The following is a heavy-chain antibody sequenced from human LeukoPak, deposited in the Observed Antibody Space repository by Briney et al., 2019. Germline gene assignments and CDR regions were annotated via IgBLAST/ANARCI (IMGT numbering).Heavy chain of an antibody. V-gene: IGHV3-23*01. D-gene: IGHD5-12*01. Sequence: GGSLRLSCVASGFTYSSYAMSWVRQAPGKGLEWVSGISASGGSTYYADPVKGRFTISRDNSKNAHYLQMNSLRAEDTAVYYCAKPFGGGYDLDYWGQGTLVTVSS. CDR1: GFTYSSYA. CDR2: ISASGGST. CDR3: AKPFGGGYDLDY. J-gene: IGHJ4*02.